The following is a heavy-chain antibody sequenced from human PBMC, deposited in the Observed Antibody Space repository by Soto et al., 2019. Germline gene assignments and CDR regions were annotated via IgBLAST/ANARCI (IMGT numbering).Heavy chain of an antibody. CDR2: ISGSGGST. V-gene: IGHV3-23*01. CDR1: GFTFSSYA. D-gene: IGHD2-15*01. Sequence: PGGSLRLSCAASGFTFSSYAMSWVRQAPGKGLEWVSAISGSGGSTYYADSVKGRFTISRDNSKNTLYLQMNSLRAEDTAVYYCAKTPPPYCSGGSCYSGAFDYWGQGTLVTVSS. J-gene: IGHJ4*02. CDR3: AKTPPPYCSGGSCYSGAFDY.